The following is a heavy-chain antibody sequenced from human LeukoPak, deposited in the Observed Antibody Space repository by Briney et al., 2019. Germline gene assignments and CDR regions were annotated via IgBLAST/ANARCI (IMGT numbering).Heavy chain of an antibody. CDR2: ISYDGSNK. Sequence: GGSLRLSCAASGFTFSSYAMHWVRQAPGKGLEWVAVISYDGSNKYYADSVKGRFTISRDNSKDTLYLQMNSLRAEDTAVYYCERDGGVGATSASLGAFDIWGQGTMVTVSS. CDR1: GFTFSSYA. V-gene: IGHV3-30-3*01. D-gene: IGHD1-26*01. J-gene: IGHJ3*02. CDR3: ERDGGVGATSASLGAFDI.